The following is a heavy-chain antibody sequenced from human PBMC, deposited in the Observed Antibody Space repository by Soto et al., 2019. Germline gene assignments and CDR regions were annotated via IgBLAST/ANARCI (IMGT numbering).Heavy chain of an antibody. Sequence: PSETLSLTCPVSGGSISSGDYYWSWIRQPPGKGLEWIGYIYYSGSTYYNPSLKSRVTISVDTSKNQFSLKLSSVTAADTAVYYCASQRLGYYYYGMDVWGQGTTVTVSS. J-gene: IGHJ6*02. D-gene: IGHD6-25*01. CDR2: IYYSGST. V-gene: IGHV4-30-4*01. CDR1: GGSISSGDYY. CDR3: ASQRLGYYYYGMDV.